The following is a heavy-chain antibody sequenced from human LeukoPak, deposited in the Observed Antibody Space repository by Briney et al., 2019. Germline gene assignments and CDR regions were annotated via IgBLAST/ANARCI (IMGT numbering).Heavy chain of an antibody. CDR3: ARDGEASGPDFEF. CDR2: IDQDGRDK. CDR1: GFTFSDYW. Sequence: GGSLRLSCAASGFTFSDYWMSWVRQAPGKGLEWVATIDQDGRDKFSVDSVKGRFTISRDNARNSMYLQMKSLRVEDTAVYYCARDGEASGPDFEFWGQGTLVTVSS. V-gene: IGHV3-7*01. J-gene: IGHJ4*02. D-gene: IGHD3-10*01.